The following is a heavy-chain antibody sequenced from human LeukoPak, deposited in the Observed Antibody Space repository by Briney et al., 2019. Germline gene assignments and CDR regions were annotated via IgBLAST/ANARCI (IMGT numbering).Heavy chain of an antibody. CDR1: GGSISSGGYY. J-gene: IGHJ4*02. V-gene: IGHV4-30-2*01. D-gene: IGHD3-10*01. CDR3: ARELEYYYGSGTQWVDY. Sequence: SETLSLTCTVSGGSISSGGYYWSWIRQPPGKGLEWIGYIYHSGSTYYNPSHKSRVTISVDRSKNQFSLKLSSVTAADTAVYYCARELEYYYGSGTQWVDYWGQGTLVTVSS. CDR2: IYHSGST.